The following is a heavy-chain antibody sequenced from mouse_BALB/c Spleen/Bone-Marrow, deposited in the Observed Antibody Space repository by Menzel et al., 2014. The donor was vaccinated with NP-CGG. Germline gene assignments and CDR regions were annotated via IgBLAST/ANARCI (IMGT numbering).Heavy chain of an antibody. V-gene: IGHV1-7*01. CDR3: ARDWYFDV. J-gene: IGHJ1*01. CDR1: GYTFTSYW. CDR2: INPSAGYT. Sequence: VQLQQSGAELAKPGASVKMSCKASGYTFTSYWMHWVKQRPGQGLEWIGYINPSAGYTEYNQKFKDKATLTADKSSSTAYMQLSSLTSKDSAVYYCARDWYFDVWGAGTTVTVSS.